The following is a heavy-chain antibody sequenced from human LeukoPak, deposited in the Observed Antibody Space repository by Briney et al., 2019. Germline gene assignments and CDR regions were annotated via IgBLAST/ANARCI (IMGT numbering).Heavy chain of an antibody. J-gene: IGHJ4*02. CDR1: AFTFNTYA. Sequence: GGSLRLSCAASAFTFNTYAMNWVRQAPGKGLEGVSYISSSGTTNYYPDSVRGRFTISRDNAKNSLYLQMNSLRAEDTAVYYCAREGYYSDSSGYYKKNDFWGQGTLVTVSS. V-gene: IGHV3-48*03. D-gene: IGHD3-22*01. CDR3: AREGYYSDSSGYYKKNDF. CDR2: ISSSGTTN.